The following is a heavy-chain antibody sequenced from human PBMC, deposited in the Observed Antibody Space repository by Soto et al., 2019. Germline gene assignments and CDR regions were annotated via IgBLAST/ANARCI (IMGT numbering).Heavy chain of an antibody. CDR2: IIPILGIA. D-gene: IGHD6-19*01. Sequence: QVQLVQSGAEVKKPGSSVKVSCKASGGTFSSYTISWVRQAPGQGLEWMGRIIPILGIANYAQKFQGRVTITADQSTSTAYMELSSLRSEDTAVYYCARVALHRIAVAGTRARSFDYWGQGTLVTVSS. V-gene: IGHV1-69*02. J-gene: IGHJ4*02. CDR1: GGTFSSYT. CDR3: ARVALHRIAVAGTRARSFDY.